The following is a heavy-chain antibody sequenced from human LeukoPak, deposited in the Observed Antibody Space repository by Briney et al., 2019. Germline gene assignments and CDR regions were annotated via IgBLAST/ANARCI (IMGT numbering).Heavy chain of an antibody. Sequence: GSLRLSCAASGFTFSSYGMHWVRQAPGKGLEWVAVIWYDGSNKYYADSVKGRFTISRDNSKNTLYLQMNSLGAEDTAVYYCARDTTYCSSTSCSIDYWGQGTLVTVSS. CDR2: IWYDGSNK. V-gene: IGHV3-33*01. J-gene: IGHJ4*02. CDR1: GFTFSSYG. CDR3: ARDTTYCSSTSCSIDY. D-gene: IGHD2-2*01.